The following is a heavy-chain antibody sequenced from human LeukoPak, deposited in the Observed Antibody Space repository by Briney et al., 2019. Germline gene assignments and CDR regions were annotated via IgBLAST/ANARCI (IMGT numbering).Heavy chain of an antibody. V-gene: IGHV4-61*02. J-gene: IGHJ4*02. Sequence: ASETLSLTCTVSGGSISSGSYYWSWIRQPAGKGLEWIGRIYTSGSTNYNPSLKSRVTISVDTSKNQFSLKLSSVTAADTAMYYCAREVGTYYDILTGYSGKTLFDYWGQGTLVTVSS. D-gene: IGHD3-9*01. CDR3: AREVGTYYDILTGYSGKTLFDY. CDR1: GGSISSGSYY. CDR2: IYTSGST.